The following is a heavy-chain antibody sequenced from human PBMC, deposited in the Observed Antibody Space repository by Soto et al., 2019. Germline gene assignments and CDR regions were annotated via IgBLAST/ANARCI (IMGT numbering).Heavy chain of an antibody. CDR1: GGSFSGYY. Sequence: SETLSLTCAVYGGSFSGYYWSWIRQPPGKGLEWIGEINHSGSTNYNPSLKSRVTISVDTSKNQFSLKLSSVTAADTAVYYCARFKGIIAAAYWGQGTLVTVSS. CDR2: INHSGST. D-gene: IGHD6-13*01. J-gene: IGHJ4*02. CDR3: ARFKGIIAAAY. V-gene: IGHV4-34*01.